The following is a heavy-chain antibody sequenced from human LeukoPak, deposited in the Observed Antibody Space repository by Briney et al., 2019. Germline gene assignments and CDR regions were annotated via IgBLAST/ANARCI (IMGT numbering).Heavy chain of an antibody. V-gene: IGHV3-21*01. D-gene: IGHD2-21*02. J-gene: IGHJ4*02. CDR3: ARGVTAHPGHFDY. CDR1: GFTFSSYS. CDR2: ISSSSSYI. Sequence: PGGSLRLSCAASGFTFSSYSMNWVRQAPGKGLEWVSSISSSSSYIYYADSVKGRFTISRDNAKNSLYLQMNSLRAEDTAVYYCARGVTAHPGHFDYWGQGTVLSVSS.